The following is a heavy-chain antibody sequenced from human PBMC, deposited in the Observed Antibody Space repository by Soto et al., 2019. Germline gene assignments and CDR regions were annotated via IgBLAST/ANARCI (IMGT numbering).Heavy chain of an antibody. J-gene: IGHJ4*01. Sequence: PGGSLCLSCVASGFTFDDYAMHWVRQIPGKGLQWVSGISWSTSSIGYGASLRGRFLISRDNANNSLYLQMNDLRPEDTALYYCGKASSSKSWSPIDDWGHGTMVTVFS. CDR1: GFTFDDYA. CDR3: GKASSSKSWSPIDD. V-gene: IGHV3-9*01. CDR2: ISWSTSSI. D-gene: IGHD3-3*01.